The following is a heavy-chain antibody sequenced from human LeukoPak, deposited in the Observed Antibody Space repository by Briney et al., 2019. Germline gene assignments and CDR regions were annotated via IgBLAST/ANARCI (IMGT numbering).Heavy chain of an antibody. J-gene: IGHJ1*01. D-gene: IGHD2-15*01. CDR2: IWYDGSKE. CDR3: ARDRCSGGSCDSGAEYFQH. V-gene: IGHV3-33*01. Sequence: GGSLRLSCAASGFTFSSMHWARQVPGKGLEWVAVIWYDGSKEYYADSVKGRFTISRDNSKNTLYLQMNSLRAEDTAVYYCARDRCSGGSCDSGAEYFQHWGQGTLVTVSS. CDR1: GFTFSS.